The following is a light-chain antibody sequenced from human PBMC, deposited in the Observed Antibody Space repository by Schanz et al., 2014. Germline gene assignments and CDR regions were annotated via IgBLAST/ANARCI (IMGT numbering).Light chain of an antibody. CDR2: DVS. Sequence: QSALTQPPSASGSPGQSITISCTGTSSDVGGYNYVSWYQHYPGKAPKLMIYDVSNRPSGVSNRFSGSKSGNAASLTISGLQAEDEADYYCSSFTSGSSRWVLGGGTKLTVL. J-gene: IGLJ3*02. CDR3: SSFTSGSSRWV. CDR1: SSDVGGYNY. V-gene: IGLV2-14*03.